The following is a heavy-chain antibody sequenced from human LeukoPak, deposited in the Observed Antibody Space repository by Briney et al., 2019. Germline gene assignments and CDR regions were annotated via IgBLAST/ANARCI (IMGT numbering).Heavy chain of an antibody. Sequence: GGSLRPSCAASGFTFSSYWMHWVRQAPGKGLVWVSRINSDGSSTSYADSVKGRFTISRDNAKNTLYLQMNSLRAEDTAVYYCARPQYSSSWRVFDPWGQGTLVTVSS. J-gene: IGHJ5*02. V-gene: IGHV3-74*01. D-gene: IGHD6-13*01. CDR3: ARPQYSSSWRVFDP. CDR2: INSDGSST. CDR1: GFTFSSYW.